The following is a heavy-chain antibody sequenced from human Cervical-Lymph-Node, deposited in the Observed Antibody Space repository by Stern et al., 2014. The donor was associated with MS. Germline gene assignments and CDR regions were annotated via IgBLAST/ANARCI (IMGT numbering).Heavy chain of an antibody. D-gene: IGHD6-19*01. CDR1: GFAFSTYG. CDR2: ISFDGAKT. Sequence: VQLVESGGGVVQPGRSLRLSCSPSGFAFSTYGMHWFRQAPGKGLECVALISFDGAKTSYADSVKGRFTISRDNPKNTLYLQMKSLRGEDTAVYYCARGSDWYPLDYWGQGTLVTVSS. J-gene: IGHJ4*02. CDR3: ARGSDWYPLDY. V-gene: IGHV3-30*03.